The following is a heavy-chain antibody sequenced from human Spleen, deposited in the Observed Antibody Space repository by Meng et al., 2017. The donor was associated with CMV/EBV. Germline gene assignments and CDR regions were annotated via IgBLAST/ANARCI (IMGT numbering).Heavy chain of an antibody. CDR3: ARDSVVPAAITGGYRFDP. J-gene: IGHJ5*02. V-gene: IGHV1-69*04. D-gene: IGHD2-2*01. CDR2: IIPILGIA. CDR1: TFSSYT. Sequence: TFSSYTISWVRQAPGHGLEWMGRIIPILGIANYAQKFQGRVTITADKSTSTAYMELSSLRSEDTAVYYCARDSVVPAAITGGYRFDPWGQGTLVTVSS.